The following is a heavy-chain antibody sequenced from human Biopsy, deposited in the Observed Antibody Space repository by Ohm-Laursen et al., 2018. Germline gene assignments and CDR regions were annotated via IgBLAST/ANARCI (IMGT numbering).Heavy chain of an antibody. CDR2: IFYSANT. CDR3: ARLGSGDYFPTFFDF. V-gene: IGHV4-31*03. D-gene: IGHD5-12*01. J-gene: IGHJ4*02. CDR1: GVSINGGRYY. Sequence: TLSLTCTVSGVSINGGRYYWNWIRHHPGKGLEWIGNIFYSANTYYNPSLKSRVTISVDTSKSQFSLKLSSVTAADTAVYYCARLGSGDYFPTFFDFWGQGALVTVPS.